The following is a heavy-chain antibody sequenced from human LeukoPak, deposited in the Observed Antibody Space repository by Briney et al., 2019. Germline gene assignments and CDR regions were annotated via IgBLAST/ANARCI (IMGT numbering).Heavy chain of an antibody. J-gene: IGHJ5*02. CDR3: ARARSSSAFDP. CDR2: ISGSGGST. CDR1: GFTFSNYA. V-gene: IGHV3-23*01. Sequence: GGSLRLSCAASGFTFSNYAMSWVRQAPGKGLEWVSTISGSGGSTYYADSVKGRFTVSRDNSKNTLFLQTNSLRAEDTAVYYCARARSSSAFDPWGQGTLVTVTS. D-gene: IGHD6-6*01.